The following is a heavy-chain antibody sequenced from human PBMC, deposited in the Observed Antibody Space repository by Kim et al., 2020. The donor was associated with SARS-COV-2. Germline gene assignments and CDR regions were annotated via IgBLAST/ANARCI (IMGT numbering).Heavy chain of an antibody. CDR1: GFIFSSYG. V-gene: IGHV3-64D*06. CDR2: IGHKGNYK. CDR3: VTLVSGDNLNDY. J-gene: IGHJ4*02. D-gene: IGHD1-26*01. Sequence: GGSLRLSCSASGFIFSSYGFHWVRRAPGKGLEHVSAIGHKGNYKAYADSVKGRFIISRDNSKSTLYLQMNSLTTEDTAVYYCVTLVSGDNLNDYWGQGTLVTVSS.